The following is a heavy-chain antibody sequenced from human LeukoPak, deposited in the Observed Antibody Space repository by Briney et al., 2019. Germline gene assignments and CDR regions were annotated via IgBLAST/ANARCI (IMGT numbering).Heavy chain of an antibody. CDR2: IYYSGST. J-gene: IGHJ4*02. Sequence: SETLSLTCTVSGGSISSSSYYWGWIRQPPGKGLEWIGSIYYSGSTYYNPSLKSRVTISVDTSKNQFSLKLSSVTAADTAVYYCARRSGSQGYYFDYWGQGTLVTVSS. CDR1: GGSISSSSYY. D-gene: IGHD1-26*01. CDR3: ARRSGSQGYYFDY. V-gene: IGHV4-39*01.